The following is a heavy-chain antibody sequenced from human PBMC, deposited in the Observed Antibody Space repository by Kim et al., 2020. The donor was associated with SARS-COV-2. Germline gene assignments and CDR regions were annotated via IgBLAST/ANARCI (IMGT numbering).Heavy chain of an antibody. CDR2: ISYDGSNK. J-gene: IGHJ6*02. D-gene: IGHD6-13*01. V-gene: IGHV3-30*04. CDR3: ARDRVDSSSWWAQYYYYGMDV. CDR1: GFTFSSSA. Sequence: GGSLRLSCAASGFTFSSSAMHWVRQAPGKGLEWVAVISYDGSNKYYADSVKGRFTISRDNSKNTLYLQMNSLRAEDTAVYYCARDRVDSSSWWAQYYYYGMDVWGQGTTVTVSS.